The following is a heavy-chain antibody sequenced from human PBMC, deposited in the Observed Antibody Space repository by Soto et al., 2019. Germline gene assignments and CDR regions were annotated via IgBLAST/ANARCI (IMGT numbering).Heavy chain of an antibody. V-gene: IGHV1-46*01. CDR2: ITPTGGGRT. J-gene: IGHJ6*02. Sequence: GASVKVSCKASGSTFPNYYMHWVRQAPGQGLEWLGIITPTGGGRTNYAKKFQGRVTMTRETYTSTVYMELSSLRSEDTAVYYSAKVGEKAGDPDLDYFYYCMDVWGQGTMVTVSS. D-gene: IGHD4-17*01. CDR1: GSTFPNYY. CDR3: AKVGEKAGDPDLDYFYYCMDV.